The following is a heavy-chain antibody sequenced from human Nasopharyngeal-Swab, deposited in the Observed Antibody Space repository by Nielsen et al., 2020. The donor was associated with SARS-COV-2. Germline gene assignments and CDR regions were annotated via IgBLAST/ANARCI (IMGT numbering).Heavy chain of an antibody. CDR1: GFTFSSYG. CDR3: ARGNDFRSGYHPYYYDY. Sequence: GESLKISCAASGFTFSSYGMHWVRQAPGKGLEWVALIWYDGSNKYYADSVKGRFTISRDNSKNTLYLQINSLRAEGTAVYYCARGNDFRSGYHPYYYDYWGQGTVVTVSS. V-gene: IGHV3-33*01. CDR2: IWYDGSNK. J-gene: IGHJ4*02. D-gene: IGHD3-3*01.